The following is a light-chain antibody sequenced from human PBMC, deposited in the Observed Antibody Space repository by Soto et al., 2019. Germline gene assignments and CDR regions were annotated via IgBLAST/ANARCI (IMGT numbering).Light chain of an antibody. CDR3: QQRSSWPFT. J-gene: IGKJ3*01. V-gene: IGKV3-11*01. CDR2: ATS. Sequence: EIVMTQSPATLSVSPGGRATLSCRASQSVNSNLAWYQQKPGQAPRLLIYATSNRATGIPARFSGSGSGTDFTLTISSLEPEDFAVYYCQQRSSWPFTFGPGTKVDIK. CDR1: QSVNSN.